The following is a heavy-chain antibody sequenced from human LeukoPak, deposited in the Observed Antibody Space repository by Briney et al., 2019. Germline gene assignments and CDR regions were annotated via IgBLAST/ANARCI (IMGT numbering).Heavy chain of an antibody. Sequence: SVKVSCKASGFTFTSSAVQWVRQARGQRLEWIGWIVVGSGNTNYAQKFQERVTITRDMSTSTAYMELSSLRSEDTAVYYCARGYCSGGSCYPADYWGQGTLVTVSS. V-gene: IGHV1-58*01. CDR3: ARGYCSGGSCYPADY. CDR2: IVVGSGNT. D-gene: IGHD2-15*01. J-gene: IGHJ4*02. CDR1: GFTFTSSA.